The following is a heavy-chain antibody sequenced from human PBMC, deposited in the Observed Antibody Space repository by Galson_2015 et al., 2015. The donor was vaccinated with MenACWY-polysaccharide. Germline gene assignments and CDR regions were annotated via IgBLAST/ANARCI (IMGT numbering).Heavy chain of an antibody. V-gene: IGHV3-23*01. Sequence: SPRLSCAASGFTFSVYAMSWVRQAPGKGLEWVSAIRHNGDNTYYADSVKGRFTISRDNSKNTVYLQMNNLRAEDTAIYYCASNWNLDDWGQGTLVTVSS. CDR1: GFTFSVYA. D-gene: IGHD1-1*01. J-gene: IGHJ4*02. CDR2: IRHNGDNT. CDR3: ASNWNLDD.